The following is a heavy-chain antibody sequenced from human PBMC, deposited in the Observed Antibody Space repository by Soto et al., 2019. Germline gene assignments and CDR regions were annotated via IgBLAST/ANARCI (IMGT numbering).Heavy chain of an antibody. D-gene: IGHD6-13*01. CDR1: GFTFSSYE. J-gene: IGHJ4*02. CDR2: ISSSGSTI. Sequence: GGSLRLSCAASGFTFSSYEMNWVRQAPGKGLEWVSYISSSGSTIYYADSVKGRFTISRDNAKNSLYLQMNSLRAEDTAVYYCVSHYLYSSSWYYFDYWGQGTLVTVSS. CDR3: VSHYLYSSSWYYFDY. V-gene: IGHV3-48*03.